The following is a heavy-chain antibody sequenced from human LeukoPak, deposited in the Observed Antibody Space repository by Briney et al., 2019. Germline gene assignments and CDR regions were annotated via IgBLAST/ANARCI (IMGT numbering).Heavy chain of an antibody. Sequence: GGSLRLSCAASGFTFSSYAMSWVRQAPGKGLEWVSAISGSGGSTYYADSVKARFTISRDNSKNTLYLQMNSLRAEDTAVYYCAKDAYYYGSGSLTFDYWGQGTLVTVSS. V-gene: IGHV3-23*01. J-gene: IGHJ4*02. D-gene: IGHD3-10*01. CDR2: ISGSGGST. CDR1: GFTFSSYA. CDR3: AKDAYYYGSGSLTFDY.